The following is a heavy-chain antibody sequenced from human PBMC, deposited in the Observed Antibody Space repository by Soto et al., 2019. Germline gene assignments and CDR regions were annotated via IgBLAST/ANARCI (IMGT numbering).Heavy chain of an antibody. CDR1: GFTFSSYA. J-gene: IGHJ6*02. CDR2: ISGGSGYT. V-gene: IGHV3-23*01. CDR3: ARAPRGALPWYVLDV. Sequence: PGGSLRLSCAASGFTFSSYAMSWVRQAPGKGLEWVSVISGGSGYTKYADSVRGRFTISRDNAKNSLHLQMNSLRAEDTAVYSCARAPRGALPWYVLDVWGQGTPVTVSS.